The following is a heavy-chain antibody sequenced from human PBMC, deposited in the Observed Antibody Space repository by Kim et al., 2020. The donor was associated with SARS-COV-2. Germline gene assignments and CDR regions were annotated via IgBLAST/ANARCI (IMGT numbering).Heavy chain of an antibody. CDR1: GYTFTSYG. CDR2: ISAYNGNT. J-gene: IGHJ6*02. CDR3: ARARTVTAPSYYYYYYGMDV. V-gene: IGHV1-18*01. Sequence: ASVKVSCKASGYTFTSYGISWVRQAPGQGLEWMGWISAYNGNTNYAQKLQGRVTMTTDTSTSTAYMELRSLRSDDTAVYYCARARTVTAPSYYYYYYGMDVWGQGTTVTVSS. D-gene: IGHD4-4*01.